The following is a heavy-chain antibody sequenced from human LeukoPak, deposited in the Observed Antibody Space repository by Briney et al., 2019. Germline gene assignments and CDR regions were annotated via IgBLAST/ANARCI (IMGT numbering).Heavy chain of an antibody. CDR2: INHSGST. V-gene: IGHV4-34*01. CDR3: ARRRGIVGASDY. D-gene: IGHD1-26*01. J-gene: IGHJ4*02. CDR1: GGSFSGYY. Sequence: SETLSLTCAVYGGSFSGYYWSWIRQPPGKGLEWIGEINHSGSTNYNPSLKSRVTISVDTSKNQFSLKLSSVTAADTAVYYCARRRGIVGASDYWGRGTLVTVSS.